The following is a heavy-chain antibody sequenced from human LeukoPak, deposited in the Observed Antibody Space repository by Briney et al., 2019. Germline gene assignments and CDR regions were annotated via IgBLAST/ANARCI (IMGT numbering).Heavy chain of an antibody. CDR2: IYYSGST. V-gene: IGHV4-39*01. Sequence: SETLSLTCTVSGGSISSSSYYWGWIRQPPGKGLEWIGSIYYSGSTYYNPSLKSRVTISIDTSKNQFSLKLSSVTAADTAVYYCARALSGRPAWYFDLWGRGTLVTVSS. J-gene: IGHJ2*01. D-gene: IGHD3-16*01. CDR3: ARALSGRPAWYFDL. CDR1: GGSISSSSYY.